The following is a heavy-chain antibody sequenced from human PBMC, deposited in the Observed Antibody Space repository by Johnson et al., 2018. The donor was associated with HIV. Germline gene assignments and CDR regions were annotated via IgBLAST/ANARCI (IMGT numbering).Heavy chain of an antibody. D-gene: IGHD6-13*01. CDR3: ARDPRSWYDDAFDI. J-gene: IGHJ3*02. Sequence: EVQLVESGGGVVRPGGSLRLSCAASGFTFDDYGMSWVRQGPGKGLEWVSGINWSGGSTGYGDSVKGRFTISRDNAKNSLYLQMNSLRAEYTALYYCARDPRSWYDDAFDIWGQGTMVTVSS. CDR2: INWSGGST. V-gene: IGHV3-20*04. CDR1: GFTFDDYG.